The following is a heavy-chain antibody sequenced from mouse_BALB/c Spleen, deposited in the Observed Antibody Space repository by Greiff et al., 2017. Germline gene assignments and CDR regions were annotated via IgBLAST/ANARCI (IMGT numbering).Heavy chain of an antibody. Sequence: DVMLVESGPSLVKPSQTLSLTCSVTGDSITSGYWNWIRKFPGNKLEYMGYISYSGSTYYNPSLKSRISITRDTSKNQYYLQLNSVTTEDTATYYCARYEITPYYYAMDYWGQGTSVTVSS. CDR3: ARYEITPYYYAMDY. CDR1: GDSITSGY. J-gene: IGHJ4*01. CDR2: ISYSGST. V-gene: IGHV3-8*02. D-gene: IGHD2-4*01.